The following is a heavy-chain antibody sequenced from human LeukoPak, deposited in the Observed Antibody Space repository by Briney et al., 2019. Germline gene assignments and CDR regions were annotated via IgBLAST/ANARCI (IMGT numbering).Heavy chain of an antibody. D-gene: IGHD2-15*01. CDR2: INPIFGSA. CDR3: ARTELRFCDGSNCYRYNWFDP. J-gene: IGHJ5*02. CDR1: GGTFSNYG. Sequence: SVKVSCKASGGTFSNYGINWVRQAPGQGLEWMGGINPIFGSADYARKFQGRLSITTDESTSTAYMALSSLTSEDTAVYYCARTELRFCDGSNCYRYNWFDPWGQGTLVTVSS. V-gene: IGHV1-69*05.